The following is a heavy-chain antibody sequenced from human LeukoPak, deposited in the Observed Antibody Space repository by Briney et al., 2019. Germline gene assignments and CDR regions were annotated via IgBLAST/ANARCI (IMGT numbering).Heavy chain of an antibody. V-gene: IGHV3-33*01. Sequence: PGRSLRLSCAASGFTFSSYGMHWVRQAPGKGLEWVAVIWYDGGNKYYADSVKGRFTTSRDNSKNTLYLQMNSLRAEDTAVYYCARDAGHHYDFWSGYFSSDAGRPFDIWGQGTMVTVSS. CDR3: ARDAGHHYDFWSGYFSSDAGRPFDI. CDR1: GFTFSSYG. D-gene: IGHD3-3*01. CDR2: IWYDGGNK. J-gene: IGHJ3*02.